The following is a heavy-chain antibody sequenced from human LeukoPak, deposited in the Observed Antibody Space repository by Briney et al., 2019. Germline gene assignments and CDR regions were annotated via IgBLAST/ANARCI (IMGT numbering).Heavy chain of an antibody. CDR3: ARDDGNAWFDP. V-gene: IGHV4-59*01. Sequence: SETLSLTCTVSGGSISSYFWSWIRQPPGKGLEWIGYIYYSGSANYNPSLKSRVTISVDTSKNQFSLKLSSVTAADTAVYYCARDDGNAWFDPWGQGTLVTVSS. CDR1: GGSISSYF. J-gene: IGHJ5*02. CDR2: IYYSGSA. D-gene: IGHD5-24*01.